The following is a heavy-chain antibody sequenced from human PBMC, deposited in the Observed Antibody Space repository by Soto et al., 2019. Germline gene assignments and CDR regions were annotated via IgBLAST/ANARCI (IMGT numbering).Heavy chain of an antibody. J-gene: IGHJ4*02. CDR1: GFTFGSYG. D-gene: IGHD3-22*01. V-gene: IGHV3-33*01. CDR3: ARDFDYYDSSAYYSFGAY. Sequence: GGSLRLSCAASGFTFGSYGMHWVRQAPGKGLEWMAVIWYDGSNKYYGDSVKGRFTISRDNPKNTLYLQMNSLRAEDTAVYYCARDFDYYDSSAYYSFGAYWGQGTLVTVSS. CDR2: IWYDGSNK.